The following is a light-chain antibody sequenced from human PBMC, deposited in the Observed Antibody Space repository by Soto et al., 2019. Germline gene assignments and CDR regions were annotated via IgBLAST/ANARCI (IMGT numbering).Light chain of an antibody. CDR2: GVS. CDR1: QSVSSSF. Sequence: EIVLTQSPGTLSLSPGEGASLSCRASQSVSSSFLAWYQQKPGQAPRLLIYGVSTRATGIPDRFSGSGSGTDFTLTISRLEPEDFAVYYCQHCGSSQWTFGQGTKVEIK. V-gene: IGKV3-20*01. CDR3: QHCGSSQWT. J-gene: IGKJ1*01.